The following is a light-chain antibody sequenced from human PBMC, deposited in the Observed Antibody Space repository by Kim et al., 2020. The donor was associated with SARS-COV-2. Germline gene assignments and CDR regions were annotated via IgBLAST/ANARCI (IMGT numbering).Light chain of an antibody. CDR3: HLWDTSSDHVV. V-gene: IGLV3-21*04. Sequence: APGKTATIACGGNDIGTKSVHWYQQKPGQAPVLVIYYDNDRPSGIPERFSGSNSGNTATLTITRVEAGDEADYYCHLWDTSSDHVVFGGGTQLTVL. CDR1: DIGTKS. J-gene: IGLJ2*01. CDR2: YDN.